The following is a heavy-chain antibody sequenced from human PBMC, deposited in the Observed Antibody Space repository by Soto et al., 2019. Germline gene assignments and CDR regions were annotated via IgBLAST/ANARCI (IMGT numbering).Heavy chain of an antibody. D-gene: IGHD3-16*01. J-gene: IGHJ4*02. CDR3: AREFPYYGSSDSYLDY. CDR1: GDSVPDTSSA. V-gene: IGHV6-1*01. Sequence: QTLSLSGALSGDSVPDTSSACSAIRQSPSRGLEWLGRTYYRSKCYNDYAVSVKSRITVTPDTSKNQFSLHLNSVTPEDTAVYYCAREFPYYGSSDSYLDYWGQGALVTVSS. CDR2: TYYRSKCYN.